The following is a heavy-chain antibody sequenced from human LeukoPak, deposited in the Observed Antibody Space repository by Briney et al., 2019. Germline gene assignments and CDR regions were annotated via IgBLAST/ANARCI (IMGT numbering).Heavy chain of an antibody. V-gene: IGHV4-39*01. D-gene: IGHD4-17*01. CDR2: IYYSGST. J-gene: IGHJ5*02. Sequence: SETLSLTCTVSGGSISSSSYYWGWIRQPPGKGLEWIGSIYYSGSTYYNPSLKSRVTISVDTSKNQFSLKLSSVTAADTAVYYCARHDYGDYGQESWFDPWGQGTLVTVSS. CDR3: ARHDYGDYGQESWFDP. CDR1: GGSISSSSYY.